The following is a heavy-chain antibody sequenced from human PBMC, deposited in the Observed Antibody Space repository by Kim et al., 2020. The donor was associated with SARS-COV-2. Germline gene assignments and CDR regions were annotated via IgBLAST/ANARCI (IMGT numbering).Heavy chain of an antibody. Sequence: GGSLRLSCTASGFTFGDYAMSWFRQAPGKGLEWVGFIRSKAYGGTTEYAASVKGRFTISRDDSKSIAYLQMNSLKTEDTAVYYCTRERYSSGWYPFDYWGQGTLVTVSS. CDR3: TRERYSSGWYPFDY. J-gene: IGHJ4*02. CDR2: IRSKAYGGTT. CDR1: GFTFGDYA. V-gene: IGHV3-49*03. D-gene: IGHD6-19*01.